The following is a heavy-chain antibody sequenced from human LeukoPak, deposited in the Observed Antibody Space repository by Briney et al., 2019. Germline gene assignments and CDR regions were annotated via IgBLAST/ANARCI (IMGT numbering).Heavy chain of an antibody. V-gene: IGHV4-34*01. CDR2: INHSGST. Sequence: PSETLSLTCAVYGGSFSGYYWSWIRQPPGKGLEWIGEINHSGSTNYNPSLKSRVTISVDTSKNQFSLKLSSVTAADTAVYYCARRDGYYGDFDYWGQGTLVTVSS. J-gene: IGHJ4*02. CDR3: ARRDGYYGDFDY. D-gene: IGHD3-3*01. CDR1: GGSFSGYY.